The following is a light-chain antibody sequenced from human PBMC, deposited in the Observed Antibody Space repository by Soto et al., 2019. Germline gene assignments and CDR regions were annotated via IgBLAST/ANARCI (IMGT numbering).Light chain of an antibody. J-gene: IGKJ2*01. CDR2: DAS. CDR3: QQYNSFPYT. V-gene: IGKV1-5*01. Sequence: DIQMTQYPSTLSASVGDRVTITCRASQSISSWLAWYQPKPGKAPKLLIYDASSLESGVTSRFSGSGSGTEFTLTISSLQPDDFATYYCQQYNSFPYTFGQGTKLEIK. CDR1: QSISSW.